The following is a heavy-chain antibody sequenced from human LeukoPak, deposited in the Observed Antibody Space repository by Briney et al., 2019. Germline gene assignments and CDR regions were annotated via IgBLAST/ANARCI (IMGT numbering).Heavy chain of an antibody. Sequence: GGSLRLSCAASGFTFSSYAMSWVRQAPGKGLEWVSAISGSGGSTYYADSVKGRFTISRDNSKNTLYLQMNSLRAGDTAVYYCARDYVEYSSSWPQPGYWGRGTLVTVSS. CDR1: GFTFSSYA. CDR2: ISGSGGST. J-gene: IGHJ4*02. CDR3: ARDYVEYSSSWPQPGY. D-gene: IGHD6-13*01. V-gene: IGHV3-23*01.